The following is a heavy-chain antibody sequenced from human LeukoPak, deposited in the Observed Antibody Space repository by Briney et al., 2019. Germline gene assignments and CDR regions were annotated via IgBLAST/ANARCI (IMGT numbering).Heavy chain of an antibody. Sequence: PGGSLRLSCAASGFTFSTYAMSWVRQAPGKGLEWVSAISGSGGSTYYADSVKGRFTISRDNSKNTLYLEMNSLRAEDTAVYYCAKGPTYCSGGSCRGRPYYWGQGTLVTVSS. V-gene: IGHV3-23*01. J-gene: IGHJ4*02. CDR2: ISGSGGST. CDR1: GFTFSTYA. CDR3: AKGPTYCSGGSCRGRPYY. D-gene: IGHD2-15*01.